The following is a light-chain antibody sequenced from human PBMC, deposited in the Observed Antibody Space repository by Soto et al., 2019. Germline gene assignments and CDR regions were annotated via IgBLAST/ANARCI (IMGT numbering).Light chain of an antibody. CDR1: QSVSSY. Sequence: EIVFTQSPFTLSLYPVEIATLSCRASQSVSSYLAWYQQKPGQAPRLLIYDASNRATGIPARFSGSGSGTDFTLTISSLEPEDFAVYYCQQRSNWPITFGQGTRLEI. CDR2: DAS. CDR3: QQRSNWPIT. V-gene: IGKV3-11*01. J-gene: IGKJ5*01.